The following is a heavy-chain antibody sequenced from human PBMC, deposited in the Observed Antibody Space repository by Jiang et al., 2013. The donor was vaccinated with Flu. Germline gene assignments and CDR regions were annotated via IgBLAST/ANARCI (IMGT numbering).Heavy chain of an antibody. CDR1: GGSFSGYF. D-gene: IGHD3/OR15-3a*01. Sequence: KPSETLSLTCAVYGGSFSGYFWSWIRQPPGKGLEWIGEINHSGSTNYNPSLKSRVTISVDTSKNQFSLKLSSVTAADTAVYYCARVLDPSGVYGMDVWGQGTTVTVSS. V-gene: IGHV4-34*01. J-gene: IGHJ6*02. CDR3: ARVLDPSGVYGMDV. CDR2: INHSGST.